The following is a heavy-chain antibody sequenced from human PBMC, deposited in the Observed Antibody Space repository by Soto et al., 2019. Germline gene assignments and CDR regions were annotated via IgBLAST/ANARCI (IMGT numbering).Heavy chain of an antibody. D-gene: IGHD4-17*01. CDR1: GGSISSGGYS. J-gene: IGHJ4*02. V-gene: IGHV4-30-2*01. CDR3: ARASKGVTTSQPFDY. CDR2: IYHSGST. Sequence: SETLSLTCAVSGGSISSGGYSWSWIRQPPGKGLEWIGYIYHSGSTYYNPSLKSRVTISVDRSKNQFSLKLSSVTAADTAVYYCARASKGVTTSQPFDYWGQGTLVTVSS.